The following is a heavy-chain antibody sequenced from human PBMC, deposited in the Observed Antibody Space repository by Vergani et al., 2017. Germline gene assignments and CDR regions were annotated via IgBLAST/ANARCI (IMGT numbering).Heavy chain of an antibody. CDR1: GFTFSSYG. V-gene: IGHV3-23*04. J-gene: IGHJ6*02. CDR3: ANYAVVTTPAWYYYGMDV. CDR2: ISGSGGST. D-gene: IGHD4-23*01. Sequence: VQLVESGGGVVQPGRSRRLSCAASGFTFSSYGMHWVRQAPGKGLEWVSAISGSGGSTYYADSVKGRFTISRDNSKNTLYLQMNSLRAEDTAVYYCANYAVVTTPAWYYYGMDVWGQGTTVTVSS.